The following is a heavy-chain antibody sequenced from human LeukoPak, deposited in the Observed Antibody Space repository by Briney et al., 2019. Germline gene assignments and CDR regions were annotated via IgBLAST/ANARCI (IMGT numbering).Heavy chain of an antibody. CDR3: ARAEDIVARD. J-gene: IGHJ4*02. CDR1: GGSFSGYY. CDR2: INHSGST. V-gene: IGHV4-34*01. Sequence: SETLSLTCAVYGGSFSGYYWSWIRQPPGKGLEWIGEINHSGSTNYNPSLKSRVTISVDTSKNQFSLKLSSVTAADTAVYYCARAEDIVARDWGQGTLVTVSS. D-gene: IGHD2-15*01.